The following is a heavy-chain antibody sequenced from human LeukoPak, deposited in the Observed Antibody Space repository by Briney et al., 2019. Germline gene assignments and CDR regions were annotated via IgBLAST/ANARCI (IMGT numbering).Heavy chain of an antibody. CDR1: GFTVSSNY. CDR2: IYSGGTT. J-gene: IGHJ4*02. D-gene: IGHD3-22*01. Sequence: PGGSLRLSCAASGFTVSSNYMSWVRQAPGKGLDWVSVIYSGGTTYYADSVKGRFTISRDNSKNTLYLQMNSLRAEDTAVYYCARMLISSGYYVDYWGQGTLVTVSS. V-gene: IGHV3-53*01. CDR3: ARMLISSGYYVDY.